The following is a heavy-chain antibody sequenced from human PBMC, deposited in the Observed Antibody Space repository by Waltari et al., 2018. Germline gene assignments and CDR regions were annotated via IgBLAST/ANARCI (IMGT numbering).Heavy chain of an antibody. J-gene: IGHJ4*02. CDR3: ARDGGSGWPRYYFDY. Sequence: EVQLVESGGGLVQPGGSLRLSCAASGFTFSSYSMNWVRQAPGKGLEWVSYISSSSSTIYYADSVKGRFTISRDNAKNSLYLQMNSLRAEDTAVYYCARDGGSGWPRYYFDYWGQGTLVTVSS. D-gene: IGHD6-19*01. CDR2: ISSSSSTI. V-gene: IGHV3-48*01. CDR1: GFTFSSYS.